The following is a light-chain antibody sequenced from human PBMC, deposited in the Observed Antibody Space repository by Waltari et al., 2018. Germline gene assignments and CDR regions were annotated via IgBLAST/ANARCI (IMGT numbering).Light chain of an antibody. CDR3: QQRNIWPNT. J-gene: IGKJ2*01. CDR1: QSVGSY. Sequence: EIMLTQSPATLSLSPGDRATLSCRASQSVGSYLAWYQQKPGQVPRLLIYDASSRATGVPARFSGSGSGTEFTLTISSLEPEDFAVYYCQQRNIWPNTFGQGTKLEIK. V-gene: IGKV3-11*01. CDR2: DAS.